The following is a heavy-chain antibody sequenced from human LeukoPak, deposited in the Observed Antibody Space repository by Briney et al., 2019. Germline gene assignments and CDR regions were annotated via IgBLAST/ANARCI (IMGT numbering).Heavy chain of an antibody. V-gene: IGHV3-21*01. CDR1: GFTFSSYS. CDR3: ARDHGDYVIDY. D-gene: IGHD4-17*01. CDR2: ISSSSSYI. Sequence: GGSLRLSCAASGFTFSSYSMNWVRQAPGKGLEWVSSISSSSSYIYYADSVKGRFTISRDNAKNSLYLHMNSLRAEDTAVYYCARDHGDYVIDYWGQGTLVTVSS. J-gene: IGHJ4*02.